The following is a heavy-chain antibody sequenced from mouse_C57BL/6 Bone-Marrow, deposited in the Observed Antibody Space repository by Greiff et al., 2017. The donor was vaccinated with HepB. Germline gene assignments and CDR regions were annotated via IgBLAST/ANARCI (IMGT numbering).Heavy chain of an antibody. CDR3: ASTVVVLRNYAMDY. J-gene: IGHJ4*01. Sequence: VQVVESGPGLVAPSQSLSITCTVSGFSLTSYGVSWVRQPPGKGLEWLGVIWGDGSTNYHSALISRLSISKDNSKSQVFLKLNSLQTDDTATYYCASTVVVLRNYAMDYWGQGTSVTVSS. CDR2: IWGDGST. CDR1: GFSLTSYG. D-gene: IGHD1-1*01. V-gene: IGHV2-3*01.